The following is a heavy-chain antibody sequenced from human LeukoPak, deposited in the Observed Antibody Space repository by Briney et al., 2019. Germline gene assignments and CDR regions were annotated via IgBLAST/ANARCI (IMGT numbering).Heavy chain of an antibody. CDR3: ARQENAGDWFDP. CDR1: GGSISSSSYY. Sequence: SETLSLTCTVSGGSISSSSYYWGWIRQPPGKGLEWIGSIYYSGSTYYNPSLKSRVTISVDTSKNQFSLKLSSVTAADTAVYYCARQENAGDWFDPWGQGTLVTVSS. J-gene: IGHJ5*02. CDR2: IYYSGST. D-gene: IGHD7-27*01. V-gene: IGHV4-39*07.